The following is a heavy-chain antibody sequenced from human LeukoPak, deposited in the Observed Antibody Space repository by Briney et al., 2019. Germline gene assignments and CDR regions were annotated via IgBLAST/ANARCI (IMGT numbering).Heavy chain of an antibody. D-gene: IGHD2-2*01. CDR3: AREYCTSISCYPGGNWFDP. CDR2: ISGSGGST. CDR1: GFAFSSYA. J-gene: IGHJ5*02. Sequence: QPGGSLRLSCAASGFAFSSYAMSWVRQAPGKGLEWVSAISGSGGSTYYADSVKGRFTISRDNSKNTLYLQMNSLRTEDTAVYYCAREYCTSISCYPGGNWFDPWGQGTLVTVSS. V-gene: IGHV3-23*01.